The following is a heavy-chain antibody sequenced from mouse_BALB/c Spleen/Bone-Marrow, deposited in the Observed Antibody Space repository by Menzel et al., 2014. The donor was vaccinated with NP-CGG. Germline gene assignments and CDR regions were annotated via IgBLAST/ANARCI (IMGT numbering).Heavy chain of an antibody. CDR1: GYAFTNYL. V-gene: IGHV1-54*01. CDR2: INPGIGGT. Sequence: QVQLKQSGGELVRPGTSVKVSCKASGYAFTNYLIEWFKQRPGQGLEWIGRINPGIGGTTYNAKFKGKATLTADKSSTTAYMQLSSLTSDDSAVYFCARFTRDYWGQGTTLTVSS. J-gene: IGHJ2*01. CDR3: ARFTRDY.